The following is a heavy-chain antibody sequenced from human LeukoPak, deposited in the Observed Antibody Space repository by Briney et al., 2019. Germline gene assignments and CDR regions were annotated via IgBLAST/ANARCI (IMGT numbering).Heavy chain of an antibody. CDR3: ARDGVVVVAATVFYYGMDV. D-gene: IGHD2-15*01. Sequence: GGSLRLSCAASGFTFSDYYMSWIRQARGKGLEWVSCISSSGSTIYYADSVKGRFTISRDNAKNSLYLQMNSLRAEDTAVYYCARDGVVVVAATVFYYGMDVWGQGTTVTVSS. J-gene: IGHJ6*02. CDR1: GFTFSDYY. CDR2: ISSSGSTI. V-gene: IGHV3-11*01.